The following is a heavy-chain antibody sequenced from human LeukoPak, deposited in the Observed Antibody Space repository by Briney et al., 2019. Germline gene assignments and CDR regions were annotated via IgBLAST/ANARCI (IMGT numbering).Heavy chain of an antibody. V-gene: IGHV3-53*01. CDR2: VYSGGST. CDR1: GFIVTSNG. Sequence: GGSLRLSCAASGFIVTSNGMSWVRQAPGKGLEWVSSVYSGGSTYYPGSVKGRFTISRENAKNSLYLQMNSLRAEDTAVYYCARGGYSSSWYVYSYWGQGTLVTVSS. J-gene: IGHJ4*02. D-gene: IGHD6-13*01. CDR3: ARGGYSSSWYVYSY.